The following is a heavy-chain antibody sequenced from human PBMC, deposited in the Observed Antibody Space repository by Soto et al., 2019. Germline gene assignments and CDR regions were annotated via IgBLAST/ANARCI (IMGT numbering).Heavy chain of an antibody. V-gene: IGHV5-51*01. Sequence: GESLKISCKGSGYSFTSYWIGWVRQMPGKGLEWMGIIYPGDSDTRYSPSFQGQVTISADKSISTAYLQWSSLKASDTAIYYCARTAAAGKYYYVLDVWGQGTTVTVSS. CDR1: GYSFTSYW. J-gene: IGHJ6*02. D-gene: IGHD6-13*01. CDR3: ARTAAAGKYYYVLDV. CDR2: IYPGDSDT.